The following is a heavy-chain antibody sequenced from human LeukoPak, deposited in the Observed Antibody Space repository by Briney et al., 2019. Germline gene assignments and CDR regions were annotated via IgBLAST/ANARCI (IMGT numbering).Heavy chain of an antibody. Sequence: ASVKVSCKTSGYSFVSYDINWVRQATGQGLEWMGWMNPNNGNTGYAQNFQGRVTMTRDTSTSTAYLELNSLKSEDTALYYCARVGGGELADHWGQGTLVTVSS. CDR2: MNPNNGNT. J-gene: IGHJ5*02. V-gene: IGHV1-8*01. D-gene: IGHD3-10*01. CDR3: ARVGGGELADH. CDR1: GYSFVSYD.